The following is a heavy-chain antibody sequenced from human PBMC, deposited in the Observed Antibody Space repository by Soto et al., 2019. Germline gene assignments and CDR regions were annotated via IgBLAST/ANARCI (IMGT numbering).Heavy chain of an antibody. D-gene: IGHD4-17*01. J-gene: IGHJ3*02. CDR3: ARDPPNDYGDYGHLHAFDI. V-gene: IGHV1-18*01. Sequence: QVQLVQSGAEVKQPGASVKVSCKASGYTFTSYGISWVRQAPGQGLEWMGWISAYNGNTNYAQKLQGRVTMTTDTSTSTAYMELRSLRSDDTAVYYCARDPPNDYGDYGHLHAFDIWGQGTMVTVSS. CDR1: GYTFTSYG. CDR2: ISAYNGNT.